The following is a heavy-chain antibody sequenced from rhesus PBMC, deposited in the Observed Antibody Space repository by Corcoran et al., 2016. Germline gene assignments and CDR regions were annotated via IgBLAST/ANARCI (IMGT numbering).Heavy chain of an antibody. Sequence: QVTLKESGPALVKPTQTLTLTCTFSGFSISTTGTGVGWLRQPPGKALEWLASIYWNDNKYDSTSLKSRPTISKDTSKNQVVLTMTNMDPVDTATYYCARRRSIAAAGTDYWGQGVLVTVSS. CDR1: GFSISTTGTG. CDR2: IYWNDNK. V-gene: IGHV2-95*01. CDR3: ARRRSIAAAGTDY. J-gene: IGHJ4*01. D-gene: IGHD6-25*01.